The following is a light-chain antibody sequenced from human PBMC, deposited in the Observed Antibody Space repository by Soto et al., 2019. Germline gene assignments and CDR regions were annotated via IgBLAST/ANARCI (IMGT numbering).Light chain of an antibody. CDR1: RSDVGAYNY. J-gene: IGLJ1*01. CDR2: EVT. CDR3: SSFTSRFTFV. Sequence: QSVLTQPASVSGSPGQSIAICCTGTRSDVGAYNYVSWYQQHPGKAPKLMISEVTNRPSGVSDRFSGSKSGNTASLTISGLQAEDEADYYCSSFTSRFTFVFGTRTKVTVL. V-gene: IGLV2-14*01.